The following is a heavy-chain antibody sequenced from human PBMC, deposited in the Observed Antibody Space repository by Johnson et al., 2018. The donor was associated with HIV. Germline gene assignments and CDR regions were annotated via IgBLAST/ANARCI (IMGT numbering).Heavy chain of an antibody. CDR2: IFSGGST. CDR1: GFTVSSTY. Sequence: VQLVESGGGLVPPGGSLRLSCAASGFTVSSTYMSWVRQAPGKGLEWVSIIFSGGSTYYADSVMGRFTVSRDNSKNALYLQMHSLTAEDTALYYCARDQSSSWPGDAFDIWGQVTLVTVSS. J-gene: IGHJ3*02. D-gene: IGHD6-13*01. CDR3: ARDQSSSWPGDAFDI. V-gene: IGHV3-66*01.